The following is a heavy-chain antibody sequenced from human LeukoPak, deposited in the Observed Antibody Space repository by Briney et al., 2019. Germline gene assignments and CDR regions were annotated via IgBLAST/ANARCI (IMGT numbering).Heavy chain of an antibody. CDR2: IYWDDDK. V-gene: IGHV2-5*02. Sequence: ESGPTLVKPTQTLTLTCTFSGFSLSTSGVGVGWIRQPPGNALEWLALIYWDDDKRYSPSLKSRVTITKDTSKNQVVLTMTNMDPVDTATYYCAHNYGSGSWDYFDYWGQGTLVTVSS. D-gene: IGHD3-10*01. CDR1: GFSLSTSGVG. CDR3: AHNYGSGSWDYFDY. J-gene: IGHJ4*02.